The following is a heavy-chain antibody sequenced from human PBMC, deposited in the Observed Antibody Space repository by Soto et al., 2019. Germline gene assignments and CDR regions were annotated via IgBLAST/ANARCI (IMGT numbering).Heavy chain of an antibody. CDR2: IWYDGSNK. CDR1: GFTFSSYG. J-gene: IGHJ6*02. CDR3: ARGPIAAAGSNYYYHYGMDV. V-gene: IGHV3-33*01. D-gene: IGHD6-13*01. Sequence: QVQLVESGGGVVQPGRSLRLSCAASGFTFSSYGMHWVRQAPGKGLEWVAVIWYDGSNKYYADSVKGRFTISRDNSKNTLYLQMNSLRAEDTAVYYCARGPIAAAGSNYYYHYGMDVWGQGTTVTVSS.